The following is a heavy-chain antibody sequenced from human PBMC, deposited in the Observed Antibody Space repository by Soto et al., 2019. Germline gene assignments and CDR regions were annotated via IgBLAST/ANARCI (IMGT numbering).Heavy chain of an antibody. CDR1: GFTFSSYA. D-gene: IGHD2-15*01. Sequence: EVQLLESGGGLVQPGGSLRLSCAASGFTFSSYAMSWVRQAPGKGLEWVSAISGSGGSTYYADSVKGRFTISRDNSKNTLHLQMNSLRAEDTAVYYCANRFCSGGSCSADYWGQGTLVTVSS. V-gene: IGHV3-23*01. CDR2: ISGSGGST. J-gene: IGHJ4*02. CDR3: ANRFCSGGSCSADY.